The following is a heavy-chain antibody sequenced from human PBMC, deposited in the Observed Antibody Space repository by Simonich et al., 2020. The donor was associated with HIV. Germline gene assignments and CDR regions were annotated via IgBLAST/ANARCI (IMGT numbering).Heavy chain of an antibody. J-gene: IGHJ4*02. CDR3: ARDGRKVSSTSCSDY. Sequence: EVQLVESGGGLVKPGGSLRLSCAASGFTFSGYSMNWVRQAPGKGLEWVSSISSSSSYIYYADSVKGRFTISRDNAKNSLYLQMNSLRAEDTAVYYCARDGRKVSSTSCSDYWGQGTLVTVSS. CDR2: ISSSSSYI. CDR1: GFTFSGYS. V-gene: IGHV3-21*01. D-gene: IGHD2-2*01.